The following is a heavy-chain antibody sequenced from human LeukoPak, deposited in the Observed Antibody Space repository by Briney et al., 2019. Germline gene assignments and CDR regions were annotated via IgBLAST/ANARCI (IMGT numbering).Heavy chain of an antibody. V-gene: IGHV3-30*18. CDR1: GFTFSSYV. J-gene: IGHJ4*02. Sequence: PGGSLRLSCAASGFTFSSYVMHWVRQAPGKGLEWVAVISYDGSNKYYADSVKGRFTISRDNSKNTLYLQMNSLRAEDTAVYYCAKDVWVNWGQGTLVTVSS. CDR3: AKDVWVN. CDR2: ISYDGSNK. D-gene: IGHD3-16*01.